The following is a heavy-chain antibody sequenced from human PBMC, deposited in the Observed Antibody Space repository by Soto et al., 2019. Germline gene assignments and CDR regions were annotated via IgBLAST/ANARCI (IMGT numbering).Heavy chain of an antibody. CDR2: IYYSGST. CDR3: ARGVEDFWSGLALDY. Sequence: SETLSLTCTVSGGSISSYYWSWIRQPPGKGLEWIGYIYYSGSTNYNPSLKSRVTISVDTSKNQFSLKLSSVTAADMAVYYCARGVEDFWSGLALDYWGQGTLVTVS. J-gene: IGHJ4*02. CDR1: GGSISSYY. D-gene: IGHD3-3*01. V-gene: IGHV4-59*01.